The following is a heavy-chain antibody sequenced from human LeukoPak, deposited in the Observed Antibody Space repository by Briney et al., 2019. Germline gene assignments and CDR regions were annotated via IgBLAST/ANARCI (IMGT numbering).Heavy chain of an antibody. Sequence: GGSLRLSCAASGFTFSSYWMSWVRQAPGKGLEWVANIKQDGSEKYYVDSVKGRFTISRDNAKNSLYLQMNSLRAEDTAVYYCAREGTNYDFWSGYNDAFDIWGQGTMVTVSS. D-gene: IGHD3-3*01. CDR1: GFTFSSYW. V-gene: IGHV3-7*01. CDR3: AREGTNYDFWSGYNDAFDI. CDR2: IKQDGSEK. J-gene: IGHJ3*02.